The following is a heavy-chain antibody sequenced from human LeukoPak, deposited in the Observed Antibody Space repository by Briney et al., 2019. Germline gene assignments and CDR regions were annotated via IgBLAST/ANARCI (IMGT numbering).Heavy chain of an antibody. V-gene: IGHV1-2*02. CDR1: GYTFTGYY. CDR3: ARPRGGAFSGSYSHDAFDI. CDR2: INPNSGGT. D-gene: IGHD3-10*01. J-gene: IGHJ3*02. Sequence: ASVKVSCKASGYTFTGYYMHWVRQAPGQGLEWMGWINPNSGGTNYAQKFQGRVTMTRDTSISTAYMELSRLRSDDTAVYYCARPRGGAFSGSYSHDAFDIWGQGTMVTVSS.